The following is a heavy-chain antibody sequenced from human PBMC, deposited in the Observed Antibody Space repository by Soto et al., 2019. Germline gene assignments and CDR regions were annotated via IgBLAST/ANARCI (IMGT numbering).Heavy chain of an antibody. D-gene: IGHD5-12*01. CDR2: ISAYNGNT. Sequence: KVACKASDYTFTSYGVSWVRQATGQGLEWMGWISAYNGNTNYAQKLQGRVTMTTDTSTSTAYMELRSLRSDDTAVYYCARDGRGYSDYWGQGTLVTVSS. CDR1: DYTFTSYG. V-gene: IGHV1-18*01. CDR3: ARDGRGYSDY. J-gene: IGHJ4*02.